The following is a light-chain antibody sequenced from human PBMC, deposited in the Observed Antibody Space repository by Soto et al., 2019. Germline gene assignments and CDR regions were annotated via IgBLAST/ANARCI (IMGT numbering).Light chain of an antibody. Sequence: EVVMTQSPASLSSSPGERVTHSCRASQNIRSSLAWYQQRPGQAPRLLLYGTSTRATGIPARFSGSGSGTEFTLTISSLQSEDFAVYYCQHYNNWPLTFGGGTKVEIK. V-gene: IGKV3-15*01. CDR3: QHYNNWPLT. CDR2: GTS. CDR1: QNIRSS. J-gene: IGKJ4*01.